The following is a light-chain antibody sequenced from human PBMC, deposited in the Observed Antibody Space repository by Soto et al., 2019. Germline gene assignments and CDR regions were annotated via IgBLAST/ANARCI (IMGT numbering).Light chain of an antibody. CDR1: SSDVGNYNY. CDR3: SSFTSSTTYV. CDR2: NVN. J-gene: IGLJ1*01. Sequence: LTQSASVSGSPGQSITISCTGTSSDVGNYNYVSWYQQHPGEVPKLIIFNVNNWPSGVSNRFSGSKSGNTASLTISGLQAEDEADYYCSSFTSSTTYVFGTGTKVTVL. V-gene: IGLV2-14*01.